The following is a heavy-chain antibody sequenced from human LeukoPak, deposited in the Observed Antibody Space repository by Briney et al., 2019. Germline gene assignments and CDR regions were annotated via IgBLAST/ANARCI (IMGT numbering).Heavy chain of an antibody. V-gene: IGHV4-4*02. CDR2: IYHSGST. D-gene: IGHD3/OR15-3a*01. Sequence: SGTLSLTCAVSGGSISSSNWWSWVRQPPGKGLEWIGEIYHSGSTNYNPSLKSRVTISVDKSKNQFSLKLSSVTAADTAVYYCAIIPHPGVLDPYYYYYGMDVWGQGTTVTVSS. CDR1: GGSISSSNW. CDR3: AIIPHPGVLDPYYYYYGMDV. J-gene: IGHJ6*02.